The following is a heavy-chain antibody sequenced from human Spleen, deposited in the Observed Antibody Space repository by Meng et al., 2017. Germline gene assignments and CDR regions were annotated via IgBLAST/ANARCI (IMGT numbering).Heavy chain of an antibody. CDR3: ASVDVRFQRNSPNQYGMDV. CDR1: GGIFSNYV. D-gene: IGHD3-3*01. Sequence: SVKVSCKALGGIFSNYVIGWVRQAPGQGLEWMGGINAVFGTTNYAQKFQGRVTITTDESTSTVYMELTRLTSEDTAVYYCASVDVRFQRNSPNQYGMDVWGQGTTVTVSS. V-gene: IGHV1-69*05. J-gene: IGHJ6*02. CDR2: INAVFGTT.